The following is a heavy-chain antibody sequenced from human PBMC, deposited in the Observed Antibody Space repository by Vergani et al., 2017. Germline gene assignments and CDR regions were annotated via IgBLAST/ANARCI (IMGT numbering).Heavy chain of an antibody. Sequence: EVQLVQSGAEGKKPGESLKISCKGSGYSFTSYWIGWVRQMPGKGLEWMGIIYPGDPDTRYSSSFQGQVTISADKSISTAYLQWSSLKASDTAMYYCARHAAYNFFRVYPGIWGQGTLVTVSS. J-gene: IGHJ4*02. CDR2: IYPGDPDT. D-gene: IGHD3/OR15-3a*01. CDR3: ARHAAYNFFRVYPGI. CDR1: GYSFTSYW. V-gene: IGHV5-51*01.